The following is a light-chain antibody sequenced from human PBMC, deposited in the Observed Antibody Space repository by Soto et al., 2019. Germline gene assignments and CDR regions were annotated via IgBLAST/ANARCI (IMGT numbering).Light chain of an antibody. CDR2: AAS. V-gene: IGKV1-6*01. J-gene: IGKJ1*01. CDR3: LLDFGYFWA. CDR1: QAIRSA. Sequence: AIQLTQSPSSLSASVGDRVSITCPASQAIRSALGWYQQKPGKVPKLLIYAASTLQSGVPSRFSGSGFGTDFTLTISRLQPEDFATYYCLLDFGYFWAFGEGTKVEIK.